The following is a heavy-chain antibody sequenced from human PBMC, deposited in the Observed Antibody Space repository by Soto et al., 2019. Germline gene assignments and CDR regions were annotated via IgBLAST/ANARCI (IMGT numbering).Heavy chain of an antibody. Sequence: SETLSLTCTVYGGSFSGYYWSWIRQPPGKGLEWIGEINHSGSTNYNPSLKSRVTISVDTSKNQFSLKLSSVTAADTAVYYCARGGLEWLYWGQGTLVTVSS. CDR1: GGSFSGYY. CDR3: ARGGLEWLY. CDR2: INHSGST. V-gene: IGHV4-34*01. D-gene: IGHD3-3*01. J-gene: IGHJ4*02.